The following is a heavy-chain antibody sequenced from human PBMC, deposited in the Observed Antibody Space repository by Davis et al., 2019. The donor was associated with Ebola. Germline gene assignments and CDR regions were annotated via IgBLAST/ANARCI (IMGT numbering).Heavy chain of an antibody. Sequence: SETLSLTCTVSGGSISSGGYYWSWIRQHPGKGLVWLGYIYYSGSTYYNPSLKRLVTISVDTSKNQFSLKLSPVTAADTAVYYGARSMIVAPFDYWGQGTLVTVSS. J-gene: IGHJ4*02. D-gene: IGHD3-22*01. CDR2: IYYSGST. CDR3: ARSMIVAPFDY. V-gene: IGHV4-31*01. CDR1: GGSISSGGYY.